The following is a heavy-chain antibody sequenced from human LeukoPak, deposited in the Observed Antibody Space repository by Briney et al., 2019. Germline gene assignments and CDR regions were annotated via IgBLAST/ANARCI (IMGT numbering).Heavy chain of an antibody. V-gene: IGHV3-30*02. J-gene: IGHJ5*02. CDR1: GFTFSSDG. CDR2: IRYDGSNK. Sequence: GGSLRLSWAASGFTFSSDGIHWGRQAPGKGLEWVTFIRYDGSNKYYADSVKGRFTISRDNSKDTLYLRMNSLRAEDTAVYYCARDRAVARHIKGWFDPWGQGTLVTVSS. CDR3: ARDRAVARHIKGWFDP.